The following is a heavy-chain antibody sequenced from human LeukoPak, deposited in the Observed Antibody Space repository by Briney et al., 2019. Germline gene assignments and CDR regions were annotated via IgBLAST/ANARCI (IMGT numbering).Heavy chain of an antibody. CDR1: GXTFSSNA. J-gene: IGHJ4*02. CDR3: AKGSRQFSRDKAGPIDY. D-gene: IGHD6-19*01. V-gene: IGHV3-23*01. CDR2: FSDSGDFT. Sequence: GGSLRLSCAGSGXTFSSNAMSWVRQAPGKGLEWVLSFSDSGDFTYYADSVKGRFTISRDNSKNTPFVQMSSLRADDTAVYYCAKGSRQFSRDKAGPIDYWGQGTLVTVSS.